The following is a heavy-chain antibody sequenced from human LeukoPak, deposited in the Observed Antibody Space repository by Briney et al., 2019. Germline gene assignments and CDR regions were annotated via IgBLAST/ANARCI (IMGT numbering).Heavy chain of an antibody. CDR2: ISAYNGNT. D-gene: IGHD3-22*01. J-gene: IGHJ4*02. CDR1: GYTFTSYG. CDR3: ARATYYYDSSGYYPIDY. V-gene: IGHV1-18*01. Sequence: ASVKVSCKASGYTFTSYGISWVRQAPGQGLEWMGWISAYNGNTNYARKLQGRVTMTTDTSTSTAYMELRSLRSDDTAVYYCARATYYYDSSGYYPIDYWGQGTLVTVSS.